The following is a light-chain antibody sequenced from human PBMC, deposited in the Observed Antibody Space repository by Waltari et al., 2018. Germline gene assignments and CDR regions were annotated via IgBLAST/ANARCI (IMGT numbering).Light chain of an antibody. Sequence: SSELTQPPSVSVSPGQTARITCFGDALPKQYANWYQQKSGQAPVQIIYKESERPSEIPERFSGSTSGTTVTLTISGVQAQDEADYYCQAADINGLSWVFGGGTKLTVL. CDR1: ALPKQY. V-gene: IGLV3-25*03. CDR3: QAADINGLSWV. CDR2: KES. J-gene: IGLJ3*02.